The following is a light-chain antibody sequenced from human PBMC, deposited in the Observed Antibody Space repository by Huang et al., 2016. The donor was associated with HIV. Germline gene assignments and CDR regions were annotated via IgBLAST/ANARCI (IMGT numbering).Light chain of an antibody. Sequence: EIVLTQSPGTLSLSPGERATLSCRASQSVGIYLAWYQQKPGQAPRLLIYGASTRVTGIPDRFSGGGYGTDFTLSISRREPEDCAVYYCQQYERPPDTFGPGTKVNIK. CDR3: QQYERPPDT. J-gene: IGKJ3*01. V-gene: IGKV3-20*01. CDR1: QSVGIY. CDR2: GAS.